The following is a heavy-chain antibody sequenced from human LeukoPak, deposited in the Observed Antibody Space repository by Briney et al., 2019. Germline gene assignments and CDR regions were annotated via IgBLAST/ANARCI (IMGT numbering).Heavy chain of an antibody. CDR3: ARHTGGATLLDY. J-gene: IGHJ4*02. CDR1: GCRFTTYW. CDR2: IYPGESET. Sequence: GESLEISWKGSGCRFTTYWIGWVRQLPGKGLEWMGIIYPGESETRYSPSFQGQVTISADKSISTAYLQWSSLKASDTAMYYCARHTGGATLLDYWGQGTLVTVSS. D-gene: IGHD1-26*01. V-gene: IGHV5-51*01.